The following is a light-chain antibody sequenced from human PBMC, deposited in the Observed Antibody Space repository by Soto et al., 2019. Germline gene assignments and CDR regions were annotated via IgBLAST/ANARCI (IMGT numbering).Light chain of an antibody. J-gene: IGKJ1*01. Sequence: DIVMTQSPDSLAVSLGERATINCKSSQSVLYSSNNKNYLAWYQQKPGQPPKLLIYWASTRESGIPDRFSGSGSGADFTLTISSLQAADVDVYYCQQYYRPQRTFGQGTKVDIK. CDR1: QSVLYSSNNKNY. CDR2: WAS. CDR3: QQYYRPQRT. V-gene: IGKV4-1*01.